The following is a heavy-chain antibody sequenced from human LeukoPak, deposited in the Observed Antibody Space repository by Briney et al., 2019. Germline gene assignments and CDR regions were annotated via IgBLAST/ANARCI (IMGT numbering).Heavy chain of an antibody. Sequence: PGGSLRLSCAASGFISNNYGMSWVRQAPGKGLEWVSSISGSGDKTYYADSVKGRFTISRDNSKNTLYLQMNSLGAEDTAVYYCAREGVGDSSVYYYFDYGAKGPLVTVP. CDR1: GFISNNYG. J-gene: IGHJ4*02. D-gene: IGHD3-22*01. CDR2: ISGSGDKT. CDR3: AREGVGDSSVYYYFDY. V-gene: IGHV3-23*01.